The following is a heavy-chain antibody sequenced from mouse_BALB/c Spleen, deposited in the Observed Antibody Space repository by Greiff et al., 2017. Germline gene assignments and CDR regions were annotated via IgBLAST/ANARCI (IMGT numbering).Heavy chain of an antibody. J-gene: IGHJ4*01. CDR2: IWAGGST. CDR1: GFSLTSYG. D-gene: IGHD1-2*01. CDR3: ARGITTATRPMDY. V-gene: IGHV2-9*02. Sequence: VMLVGSGPGLVAPSQSLSITCTVSGFSLTSYGVHWVRQPPGKGLEWLGVIWAGGSTNYNSALMSRLSISKDNSKSQVFLKMNSLQTDDTAMYYCARGITTATRPMDYWGQGTSVTVSS.